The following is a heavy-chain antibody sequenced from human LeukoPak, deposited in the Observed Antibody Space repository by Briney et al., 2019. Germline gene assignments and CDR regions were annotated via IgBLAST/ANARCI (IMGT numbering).Heavy chain of an antibody. CDR1: GYTFTSYG. CDR3: ARAGWQQSWDAFDI. V-gene: IGHV1-18*01. CDR2: ISGYNGDT. D-gene: IGHD5-24*01. J-gene: IGHJ3*02. Sequence: ASVKVSCKASGYTFTSYGFSRVRQAPGQGLEWMGWISGYNGDTNYAQKLQGRVTMTTDTSTSIAYMELRSLRSDDTAMYYCARAGWQQSWDAFDIWGQGTMVTVSS.